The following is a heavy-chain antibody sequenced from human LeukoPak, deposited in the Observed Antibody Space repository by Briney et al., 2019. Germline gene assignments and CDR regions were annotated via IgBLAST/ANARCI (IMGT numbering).Heavy chain of an antibody. D-gene: IGHD2/OR15-2a*01. V-gene: IGHV4-59*08. J-gene: IGHJ4*02. Sequence: SETLSLTCTVSGGSISSYYWSWIRQPPGKGLEWIAYISDIGSINYNPSLKSRVTIPLDTSKNQFSLKLSSVTAADTAVYYCAGHHPRNTVDFWGQGTPVTVSS. CDR3: AGHHPRNTVDF. CDR2: ISDIGSI. CDR1: GGSISSYY.